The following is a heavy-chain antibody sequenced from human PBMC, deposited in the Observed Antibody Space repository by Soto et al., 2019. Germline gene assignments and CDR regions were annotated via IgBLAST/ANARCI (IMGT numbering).Heavy chain of an antibody. D-gene: IGHD6-13*01. V-gene: IGHV1-58*01. J-gene: IGHJ3*02. CDR2: IVVGSGNT. Sequence: SVKISCKASGFTFTSSAVQWVRQARGQRLEWIGWIVVGSGNTNYAQKFQERVTITRDMSTSTAYMELSSLRSEDTAVYYCAADGTAKDAFDIWGQGTMVTVSS. CDR3: AADGTAKDAFDI. CDR1: GFTFTSSA.